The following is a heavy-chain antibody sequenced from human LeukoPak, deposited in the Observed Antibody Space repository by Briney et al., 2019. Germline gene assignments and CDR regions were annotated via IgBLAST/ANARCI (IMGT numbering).Heavy chain of an antibody. D-gene: IGHD6-13*01. CDR1: GFTFSSYG. Sequence: GGSLRLSCAASGFTFSSYGMHWVRQAPGKGLEWVAVIWYDGSNKYYADSVKGRFTISRDNSKNTLYLQMNSLRAEDTAVYYCASGAKYSSSWTLVYWGQGTLVTVSS. V-gene: IGHV3-33*01. CDR2: IWYDGSNK. J-gene: IGHJ4*02. CDR3: ASGAKYSSSWTLVY.